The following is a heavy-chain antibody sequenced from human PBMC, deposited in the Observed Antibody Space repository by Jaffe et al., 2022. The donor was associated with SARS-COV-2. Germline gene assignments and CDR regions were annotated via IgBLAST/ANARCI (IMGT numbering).Heavy chain of an antibody. J-gene: IGHJ6*02. D-gene: IGHD3-3*01. CDR2: ISSSGSTI. V-gene: IGHV3-48*03. CDR3: ARHIINTIFGVVTSYYYGMDV. CDR1: GFTFSSYE. Sequence: EVQLVESGGGLVQPGGSLRLSCAASGFTFSSYEMNWVRQAPGKGLEWVSYISSSGSTIYYADSVKGRFTISRDNAKNSLYLQMNSLRAEDTAVYYCARHIINTIFGVVTSYYYGMDVWGQGTTVTVSS.